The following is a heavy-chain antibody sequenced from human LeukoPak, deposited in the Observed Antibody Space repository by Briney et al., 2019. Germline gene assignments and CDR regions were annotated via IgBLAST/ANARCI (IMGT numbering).Heavy chain of an antibody. CDR1: GFTFSSYW. V-gene: IGHV3-7*01. CDR3: ARGSISIAAAGPPDDY. Sequence: AGGSLRLSCAASGFTFSSYWMSWVRQAPGKRLEWVANIEQDGSEKYYLDSVKGRFTISRDNAKNSLYLQMNSLRAEDTAVYYCARGSISIAAAGPPDDYWGQGTLVTVSS. CDR2: IEQDGSEK. D-gene: IGHD6-13*01. J-gene: IGHJ4*02.